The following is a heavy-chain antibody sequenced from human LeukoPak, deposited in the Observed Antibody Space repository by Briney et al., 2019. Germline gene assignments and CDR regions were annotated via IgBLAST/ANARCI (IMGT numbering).Heavy chain of an antibody. V-gene: IGHV4-39*07. J-gene: IGHJ5*02. CDR3: ARGLGVPAAITFDP. Sequence: KSSETLSLTCTVSGGSISSSSYYWGWIRQPPGKGLEWIGSIYYSGSTYYNPSPKSRVTISVDTSKNQFSLKLSSVTAADTAVYYCARGLGVPAAITFDPWGQGTLVTVSS. CDR2: IYYSGST. CDR1: GGSISSSSYY. D-gene: IGHD2-2*02.